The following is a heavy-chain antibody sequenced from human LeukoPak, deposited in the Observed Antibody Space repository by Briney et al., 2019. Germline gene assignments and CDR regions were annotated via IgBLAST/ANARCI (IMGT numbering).Heavy chain of an antibody. CDR3: ASSTGSNYYYYGMDV. V-gene: IGHV1-2*06. Sequence: ASVKVSCKASGYTFTGYYMHWVRQAPGQGLEWMGRINPNSGGTNYAQKFQGRVTMTRDTSISTAYMELSRLRSDDTAVYYCASSTGSNYYYYGMDVWGQGTTVTVSS. J-gene: IGHJ6*02. CDR1: GYTFTGYY. D-gene: IGHD1-26*01. CDR2: INPNSGGT.